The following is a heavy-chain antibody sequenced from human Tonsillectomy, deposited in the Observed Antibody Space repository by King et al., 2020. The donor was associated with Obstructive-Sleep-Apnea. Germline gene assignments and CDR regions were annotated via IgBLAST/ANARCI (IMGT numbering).Heavy chain of an antibody. V-gene: IGHV3-23*04. J-gene: IGHJ4*02. CDR3: AKVSYYDFWSGYPCSFDY. CDR2: ISGSGGST. D-gene: IGHD3-3*01. CDR1: GFTFSNYA. Sequence: VQLVESGGGLVQPGGSPRLSCAASGFTFSNYAMSWVRQAPGKGLEWVSAISGSGGSTYYADSVKDRFTISRENSKNTLSLQMNHVRAEDTALYYCAKVSYYDFWSGYPCSFDYWGQGTLVTVSS.